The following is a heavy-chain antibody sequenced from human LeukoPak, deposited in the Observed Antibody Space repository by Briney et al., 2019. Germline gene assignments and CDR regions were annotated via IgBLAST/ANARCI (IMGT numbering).Heavy chain of an antibody. D-gene: IGHD5-24*01. CDR1: GFTVSSKY. Sequence: GGSLRLSCAASGFTVSSKYMSWVRQAPGKGLGWVSTISGGGGSTYYADSVKGRFTISRDNSKNTLYLQMNSLRAEDTAVYYCAKGRRDGYNFDFDYWGQGTLVTVSS. CDR3: AKGRRDGYNFDFDY. V-gene: IGHV3-23*01. J-gene: IGHJ4*02. CDR2: ISGGGGST.